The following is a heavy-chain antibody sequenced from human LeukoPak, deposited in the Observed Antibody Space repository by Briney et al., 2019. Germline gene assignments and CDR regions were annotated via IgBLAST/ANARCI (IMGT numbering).Heavy chain of an antibody. Sequence: ASVKVSCKASGYTFTGYYMHWVRQAPGQGLEWMGWINPNSGGTNYVQKFQGRVTMTRDTSISTAYMELSRLRSDDTAVYYCARDLGTTYFWFDPWGQGTLVTVSS. CDR3: ARDLGTTYFWFDP. CDR1: GYTFTGYY. CDR2: INPNSGGT. J-gene: IGHJ5*02. V-gene: IGHV1-2*02. D-gene: IGHD1-7*01.